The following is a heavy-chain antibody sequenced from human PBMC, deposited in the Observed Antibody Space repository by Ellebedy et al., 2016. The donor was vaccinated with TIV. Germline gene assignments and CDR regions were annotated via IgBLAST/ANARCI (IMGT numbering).Heavy chain of an antibody. V-gene: IGHV1-69*13. Sequence: SVKVSXXASGGTFSSYAISWVRQAPGQGLEWMGGIIPIFGTANYAQKFQGRVTITADESTSTAYMELKSLRSDDTAVYYCAKDNGDCVYYWGQGTLVTVSS. CDR1: GGTFSSYA. D-gene: IGHD2-21*02. CDR2: IIPIFGTA. CDR3: AKDNGDCVYY. J-gene: IGHJ4*02.